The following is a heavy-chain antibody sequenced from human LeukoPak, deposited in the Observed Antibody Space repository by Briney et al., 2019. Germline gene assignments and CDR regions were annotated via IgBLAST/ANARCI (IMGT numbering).Heavy chain of an antibody. CDR2: IYHSGST. CDR1: GYSISCDYY. CDR3: ARAIEVGAMTPFDY. Sequence: SETLSLTCTVSGYSISCDYYWGWIRQPPGKRLEWIGSIYHSGSTYYKPSLKSRVTISVDTSKNQFSLKLSSVTAADTAVYYCARAIEVGAMTPFDYWGQGTLVTVSS. D-gene: IGHD1-26*01. J-gene: IGHJ4*02. V-gene: IGHV4-38-2*02.